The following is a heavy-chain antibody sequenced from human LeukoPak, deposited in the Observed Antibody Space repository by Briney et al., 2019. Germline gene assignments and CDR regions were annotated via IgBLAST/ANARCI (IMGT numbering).Heavy chain of an antibody. CDR1: GGSITDTSYF. D-gene: IGHD6-13*01. V-gene: IGHV4-39*01. CDR2: IYYRGNT. J-gene: IGHJ4*02. CDR3: ARRRVAADIHY. Sequence: SETLSLTCTVSGGSITDTSYFWGWIRQPPGKGLEWIGSIYYRGNTYYSPSLKSRVTLFVDTSKNQFSLKLSSVTAADTAIYYCARRRVAADIHYWGQGTLVTVSS.